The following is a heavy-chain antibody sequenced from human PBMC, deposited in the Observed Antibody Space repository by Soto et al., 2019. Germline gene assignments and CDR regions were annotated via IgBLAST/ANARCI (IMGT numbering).Heavy chain of an antibody. CDR1: RHSFTNYW. D-gene: IGHD3-22*01. V-gene: IGHV5-10-1*01. CDR3: ARQIYDSDTGPNFQYYFDS. CDR2: VDPSDSQT. J-gene: IGHJ4*02. Sequence: GESLKISCKGSRHSFTNYWIAWVRQKPGKGLEWMGRVDPSDSQTYYSPSFRGHVTISVTKSITTVFLQWSSLRASDTAMYYCARQIYDSDTGPNFQYYFDSWGQGTPVTVSS.